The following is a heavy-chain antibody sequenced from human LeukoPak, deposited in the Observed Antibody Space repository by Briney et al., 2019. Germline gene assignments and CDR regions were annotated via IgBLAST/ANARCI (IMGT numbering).Heavy chain of an antibody. CDR1: GGSISSYY. J-gene: IGHJ6*03. D-gene: IGHD3-3*01. CDR3: ATIQTGYDFWSGFQAYYYMDV. Sequence: ASETLSLTCTVSGGSISSYYWSWIRQPPGKGLEWIGYIYTSGSTNYNPSLKSRVTISVDTSKNQFSLKLSSVTAADPAVYYCATIQTGYDFWSGFQAYYYMDVWGKGTTVTVSS. CDR2: IYTSGST. V-gene: IGHV4-4*09.